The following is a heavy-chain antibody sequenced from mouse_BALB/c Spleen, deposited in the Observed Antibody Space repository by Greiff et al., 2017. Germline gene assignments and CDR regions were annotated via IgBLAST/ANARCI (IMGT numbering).Heavy chain of an antibody. D-gene: IGHD2-4*01. CDR1: GFAFSSYW. CDR2: IYPGDGDT. J-gene: IGHJ2*01. V-gene: IGHV1-80*01. CDR3: ARPSTMIATRCFDY. Sequence: VQLQQSGAELVRPGSSLKISCTASGFAFSSYWMNWVKQRPGQGLEWIGQIYPGDGDTNYNGKFKGKATLTADNSSSTAYMQLSSLTSEDSAVYFCARPSTMIATRCFDYWGQGTTLTVSA.